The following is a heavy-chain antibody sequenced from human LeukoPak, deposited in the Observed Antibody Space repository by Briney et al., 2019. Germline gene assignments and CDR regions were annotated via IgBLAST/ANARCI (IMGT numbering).Heavy chain of an antibody. D-gene: IGHD3-3*01. Sequence: PSETLSLTCAVYGGSFSGYYWSWIRQPPGKGLEWIGEINHSGSTNYNPSLKSRVTISVDKSKNQFSLKLSSVTAADTAVYYCARARVGVVIGWFDPWGQGTLVTVSS. CDR3: ARARVGVVIGWFDP. J-gene: IGHJ5*02. CDR1: GGSFSGYY. V-gene: IGHV4-34*01. CDR2: INHSGST.